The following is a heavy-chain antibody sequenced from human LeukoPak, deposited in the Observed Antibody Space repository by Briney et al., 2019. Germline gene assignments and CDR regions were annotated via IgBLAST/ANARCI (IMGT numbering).Heavy chain of an antibody. D-gene: IGHD3-10*01. CDR2: MNPNSGNT. J-gene: IGHJ5*02. Sequence: ASVKVSCKASGYTFTSYDINWVRQATGQGLEWMGWMNPNSGNTGYAQKFQGRVTMTRNTSISTAYMELSSLRSEDTAVYYCARGMSGVDSGSYYFDPWGQGTLVTVSS. CDR3: ARGMSGVDSGSYYFDP. V-gene: IGHV1-8*01. CDR1: GYTFTSYD.